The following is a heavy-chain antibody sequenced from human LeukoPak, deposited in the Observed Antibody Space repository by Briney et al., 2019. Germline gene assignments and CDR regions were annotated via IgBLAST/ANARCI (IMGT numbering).Heavy chain of an antibody. D-gene: IGHD2-2*01. CDR3: ARDGGYCSTTSCYALY. J-gene: IGHJ4*02. Sequence: ASVKVSCKASGYTFTSYYMHWVRQAPGQGLEWMGIIHPSGGSTNYAQKFQGRVTMTRDTSTSTLYMELSSLRSDDTAVYYCARDGGYCSTTSCYALYWGQGTPVTVSS. V-gene: IGHV1-46*01. CDR1: GYTFTSYY. CDR2: IHPSGGST.